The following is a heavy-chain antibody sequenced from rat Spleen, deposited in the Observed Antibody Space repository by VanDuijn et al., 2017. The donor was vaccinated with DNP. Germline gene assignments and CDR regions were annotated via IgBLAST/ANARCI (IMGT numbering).Heavy chain of an antibody. CDR3: TRAKLGPPFDY. V-gene: IGHV5-7*01. Sequence: EVLLVESDGGLVQPGRSLKLSCAVSGFTFSDYYMAWVRQAPAKGLEWVATISYNGGTPYYRDSVKGRFTISRDNAQSTLYLQMDSLRSEDTATYYCTRAKLGPPFDYWGQGVMVTVSS. D-gene: IGHD5-1*01. CDR2: ISYNGGTP. J-gene: IGHJ2*01. CDR1: GFTFSDYY.